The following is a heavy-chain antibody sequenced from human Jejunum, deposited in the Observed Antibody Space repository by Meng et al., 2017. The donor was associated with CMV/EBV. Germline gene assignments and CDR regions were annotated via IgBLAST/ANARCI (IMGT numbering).Heavy chain of an antibody. V-gene: IGHV4-59*01. D-gene: IGHD3-10*01. J-gene: IGHJ5*02. CDR2: IHHSGTT. CDR1: SIRTYW. CDR3: ARDSYHYGSSTYNWFDP. Sequence: SIRTYWWSWIRQSPGKRLEWIGYIHHSGTTNHNPSLRSRVIMSVDTSNNQFSLKLTSVTAADTAVYYCARDSYHYGSSTYNWFDPWGQGILVTVSS.